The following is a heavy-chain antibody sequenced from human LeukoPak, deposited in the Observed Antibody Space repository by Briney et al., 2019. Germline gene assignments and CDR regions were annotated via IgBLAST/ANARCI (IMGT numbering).Heavy chain of an antibody. V-gene: IGHV4-31*03. CDR3: ARDSTVVPAGIIELNYYYGMDV. CDR1: GGSISSGGYY. CDR2: IYYSGST. Sequence: PSETLSLTCTVSGGSISSGGYYWSWIRQHPGKGLEWIGYIYYSGSTYYNPSLKSRVTISVDTSKNQFSLKLSSVTAADTAVYYCARDSTVVPAGIIELNYYYGMDVWGQGTTVTVSS. J-gene: IGHJ6*02. D-gene: IGHD2-2*01.